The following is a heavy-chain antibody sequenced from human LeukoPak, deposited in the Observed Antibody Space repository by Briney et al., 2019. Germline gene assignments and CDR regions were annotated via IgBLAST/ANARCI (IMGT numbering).Heavy chain of an antibody. V-gene: IGHV3-7*01. Sequence: GGSLRLSCAASGFTFSSYWMNWARQAPGKGLEWVASINHNGNVNYYVDSVKGRFTISRDNSKNTVYLQMNSLRAEDTAVYYCASLIVVRPYWGQGTLVTVSS. D-gene: IGHD2-21*01. CDR1: GFTFSSYW. CDR3: ASLIVVRPY. J-gene: IGHJ4*02. CDR2: INHNGNVN.